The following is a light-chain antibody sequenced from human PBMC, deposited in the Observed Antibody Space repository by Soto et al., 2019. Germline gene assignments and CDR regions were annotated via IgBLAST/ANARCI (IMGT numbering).Light chain of an antibody. CDR1: QSVSSN. Sequence: ETVMTQSPATLSVSPGERTTLSCRASQSVSSNLAWYQQRPGQAPRLLIYGVCTRASGIPARFSGSGSGTEFTLTISSLQSEDFAVYYCQQYNNWPLSFGGGTKVAIE. V-gene: IGKV3-15*01. CDR3: QQYNNWPLS. CDR2: GVC. J-gene: IGKJ4*01.